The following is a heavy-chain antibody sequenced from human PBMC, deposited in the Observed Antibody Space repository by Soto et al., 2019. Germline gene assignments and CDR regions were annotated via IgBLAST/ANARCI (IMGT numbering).Heavy chain of an antibody. CDR1: GYSISSSNW. CDR2: IYYSGTT. V-gene: IGHV4-28*03. J-gene: IGHJ4*02. CDR3: AKDFTHPFDY. Sequence: SETLSLTCAVSGYSISSSNWWGWIRQPPGKGLEWIGYIYYSGTTYYNPSLKSRVTMSVDTPKNQFSLKLTSVTAEDTAVYYCAKDFTHPFDYWGQGTVVTVSS.